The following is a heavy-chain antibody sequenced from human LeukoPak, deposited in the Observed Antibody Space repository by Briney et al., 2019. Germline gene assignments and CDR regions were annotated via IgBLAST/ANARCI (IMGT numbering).Heavy chain of an antibody. CDR3: ATMSPVDTAMVVFDY. V-gene: IGHV4-31*03. CDR2: IYYSGST. D-gene: IGHD5-18*01. J-gene: IGHJ4*02. CDR1: GGSISSGGYY. Sequence: SETLSLTCTVSGGSISSGGYYWSWIRQHPGKGLEWIGYIYYSGSTYYNPSLKSRVTISVDTSKNQFSLKLSSVTAADTAVYYCATMSPVDTAMVVFDYWGQGTLVTVSS.